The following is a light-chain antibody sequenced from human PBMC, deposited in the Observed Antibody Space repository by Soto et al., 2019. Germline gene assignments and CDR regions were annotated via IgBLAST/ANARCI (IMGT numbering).Light chain of an antibody. V-gene: IGKV3-15*01. Sequence: EIVMTQSPATLSVSPGERATLSCRASQSVSSNLAWYQQKPGQAPRLLIYGASTRATGIPARFSGNGSGTEFTLTISSLQSVDFAVYYGQQYNNWPTFGQGTKVDI. J-gene: IGKJ1*01. CDR1: QSVSSN. CDR3: QQYNNWPT. CDR2: GAS.